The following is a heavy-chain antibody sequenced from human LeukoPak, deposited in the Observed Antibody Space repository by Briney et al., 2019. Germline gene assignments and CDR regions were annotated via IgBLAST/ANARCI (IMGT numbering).Heavy chain of an antibody. CDR2: IWYDGSNK. CDR1: GFTFSSYG. D-gene: IGHD6-13*01. V-gene: IGHV3-33*01. Sequence: GGSLRLSCAASGFTFSSYGMHWVRQAPGKGLEWVAVIWYDGSNKYYADSVRGRFTISRDNSKNTLYLQMNSLRAEDTAVYYCARVSEIAAAGTVDYWGQGTLVTVSS. J-gene: IGHJ4*02. CDR3: ARVSEIAAAGTVDY.